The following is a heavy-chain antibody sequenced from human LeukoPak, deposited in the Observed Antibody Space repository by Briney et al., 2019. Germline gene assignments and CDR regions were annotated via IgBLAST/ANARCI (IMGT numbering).Heavy chain of an antibody. J-gene: IGHJ4*02. CDR3: ARDGRAGSLFAY. V-gene: IGHV4-59*01. D-gene: IGHD6-19*01. Sequence: SETLSLTCTVSGGSISYYYWSWIRQPPGKGLEWIGYIYYSGSTNYNPSLKSRVTISVDTSKNQFSLKLSSVTAADTAIYYCARDGRAGSLFAYWGQGTLVTVSS. CDR2: IYYSGST. CDR1: GGSISYYY.